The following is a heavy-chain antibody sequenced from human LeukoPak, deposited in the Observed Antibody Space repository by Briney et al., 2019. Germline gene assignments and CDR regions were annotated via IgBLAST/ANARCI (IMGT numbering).Heavy chain of an antibody. CDR2: ISPSGGTT. CDR1: GIIFSNYG. J-gene: IGHJ4*02. Sequence: PGGSLRLSCEASGIIFSNYGMNWVRQAPGKRLEWVSGISPSGGTTYYADSLKGRFSISRDNSKNTVYLQMNRLRVEDAALYYCARAPVTSCRGAFCYPFDYWGQGILVTVSS. D-gene: IGHD2-21*01. CDR3: ARAPVTSCRGAFCYPFDY. V-gene: IGHV3-23*01.